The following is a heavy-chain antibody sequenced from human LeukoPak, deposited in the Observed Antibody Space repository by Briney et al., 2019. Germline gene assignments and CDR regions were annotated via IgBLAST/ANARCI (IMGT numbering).Heavy chain of an antibody. D-gene: IGHD6-13*01. CDR1: GFTFSSYG. CDR2: IRYDGSNK. V-gene: IGHV3-30*02. J-gene: IGHJ4*02. Sequence: GGSLRLSCAASGFTFSSYGMHWVRQAPGKGLEWVAFIRYDGSNKYYADSVKGRFTISRDNSKNTLYLQMNSLRAEDTAVYYCAKDPRGIAAAGTRYFDYWGQGTLVTVSS. CDR3: AKDPRGIAAAGTRYFDY.